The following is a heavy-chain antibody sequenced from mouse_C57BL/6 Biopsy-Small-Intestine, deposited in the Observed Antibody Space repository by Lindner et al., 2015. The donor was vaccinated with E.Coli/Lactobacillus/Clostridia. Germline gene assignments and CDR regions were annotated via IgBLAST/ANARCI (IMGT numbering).Heavy chain of an antibody. Sequence: SVKVSCKASGGTFSSYAISWVRQAPGQGLKWMGGIIPIFGTANYAQKFQGRVTITADESTSTAYMELSSLRSEDTAVYYCASRPRYSSSWYENYYYGMDVWGQGTTVTVSS. J-gene: IGHJ1*01. CDR1: GGTFSSYA. CDR3: ASRPRYSSSWYENYYYGMDV. CDR2: IIPIFGTA. D-gene: IGHD1-1*01. V-gene: IGHV1-81*01.